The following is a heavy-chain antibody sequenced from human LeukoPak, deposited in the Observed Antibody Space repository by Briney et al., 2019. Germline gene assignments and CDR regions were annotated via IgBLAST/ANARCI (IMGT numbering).Heavy chain of an antibody. CDR3: ARAPRFLEWLWPPV. D-gene: IGHD3-3*01. CDR1: GFTFSSYA. Sequence: PGGSLRLSCAASGFTFSSYAMHWVRQAPGKGLEWVAVISYDGSNKYYADSVKGRFTISRDNSKNTLYLQMNSLRAEDTAVYYCARAPRFLEWLWPPVWGQGTLVTVSS. V-gene: IGHV3-30-3*01. J-gene: IGHJ4*02. CDR2: ISYDGSNK.